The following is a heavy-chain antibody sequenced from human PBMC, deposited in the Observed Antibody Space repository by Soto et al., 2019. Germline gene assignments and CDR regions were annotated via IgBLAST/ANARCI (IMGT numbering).Heavy chain of an antibody. V-gene: IGHV3-13*04. D-gene: IGHD5-12*01. Sequence: EVQLVESGGGLVQPGGSLRLSCAASGFTTSSYDMHWVRQATGKGLEWVSSIGTAGDTYYPGSVKGRFTISRENAKNSLYLQMNSLRAGDTAVHYCARVGRLRFFDYWGQGTLVTVSS. CDR3: ARVGRLRFFDY. CDR1: GFTTSSYD. J-gene: IGHJ4*02. CDR2: IGTAGDT.